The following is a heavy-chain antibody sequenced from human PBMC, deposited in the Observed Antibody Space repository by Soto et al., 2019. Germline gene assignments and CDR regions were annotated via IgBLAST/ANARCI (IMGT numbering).Heavy chain of an antibody. CDR1: GYTFTSYG. Sequence: QVQLVQSGAEVKKPGASVKVSCKASGYTFTSYGISWVRQVPGQGLEWMGWISAYNGNTNYAQKLQGRVTMTTDTSTSTDYMELRSLRSDATAVYYCARDDSVGPSDIAVAADYYFDYWGQGTLVTVSS. D-gene: IGHD6-19*01. CDR3: ARDDSVGPSDIAVAADYYFDY. J-gene: IGHJ4*02. V-gene: IGHV1-18*01. CDR2: ISAYNGNT.